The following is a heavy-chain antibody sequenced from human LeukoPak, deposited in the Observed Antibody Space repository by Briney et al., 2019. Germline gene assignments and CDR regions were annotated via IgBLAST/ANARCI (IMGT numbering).Heavy chain of an antibody. J-gene: IGHJ4*02. CDR2: IYYSGST. V-gene: IGHV4-39*07. CDR3: ARVYGMATTPSN. CDR1: GGSLSSSSYY. Sequence: PSETLSLTCTVSGGSLSSSSYYWGWIRQPPGKGLEWIGSIYYSGSTYYNPSLKSRVTISVDTSKNQFSLELSSVTAADTAVYYCARVYGMATTPSNWGQGTLVTVSS. D-gene: IGHD5-24*01.